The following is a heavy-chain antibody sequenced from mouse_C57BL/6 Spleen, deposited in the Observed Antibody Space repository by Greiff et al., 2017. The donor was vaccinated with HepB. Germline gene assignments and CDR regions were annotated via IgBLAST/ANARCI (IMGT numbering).Heavy chain of an antibody. CDR3: ARDDYGWFDD. V-gene: IGHV1-85*01. J-gene: IGHJ2*01. CDR1: GYTFTSYD. Sequence: QVQLQQSGPELVKPGASVKLSCKASGYTFTSYDMTWVKQRPGQGLEWIGWIYPRDGSTKDNEKFKGKATLTVDTSSSTAYMELHSLTSEDSAVYFCARDDYGWFDDWGKGTTLTVSS. CDR2: IYPRDGST. D-gene: IGHD2-4*01.